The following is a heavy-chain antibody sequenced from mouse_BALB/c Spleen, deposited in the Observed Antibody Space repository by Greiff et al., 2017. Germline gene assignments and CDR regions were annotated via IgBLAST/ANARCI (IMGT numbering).Heavy chain of an antibody. CDR3: TRQAHMITTFVY. Sequence: VQLQQSGTVLARPGASVKMSCKASGYTFTSYWMHWVKQRPGQGLEWIGAIYPGNSDTSYNQKFKGKAKLTAVTSTSTAYMELSSLTNEDSAVYYCTRQAHMITTFVYWGQGTLVTVSA. J-gene: IGHJ3*01. CDR1: GYTFTSYW. V-gene: IGHV1-5*01. CDR2: IYPGNSDT. D-gene: IGHD2-4*01.